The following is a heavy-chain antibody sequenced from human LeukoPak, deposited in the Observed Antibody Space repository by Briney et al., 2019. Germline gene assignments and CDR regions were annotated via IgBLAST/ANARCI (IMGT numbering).Heavy chain of an antibody. Sequence: GGSLRLSCAASGFTFSSYAMSWVRQAPGKGLEWVSAISGSGGSTYYADSVKGRFTISRDNSKNTLSLQMNSLRAEDTAVYYCAKVRAVAGDFDYWGQGTLVTVSS. V-gene: IGHV3-23*01. CDR2: ISGSGGST. D-gene: IGHD6-19*01. CDR1: GFTFSSYA. J-gene: IGHJ4*02. CDR3: AKVRAVAGDFDY.